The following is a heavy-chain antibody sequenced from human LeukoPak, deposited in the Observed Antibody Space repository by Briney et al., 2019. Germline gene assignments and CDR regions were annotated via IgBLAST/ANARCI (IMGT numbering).Heavy chain of an antibody. CDR3: ARDFLHLGG. V-gene: IGHV3-21*01. CDR2: ISSSSSFI. Sequence: GGSLRLSCAGSGFNFSSYSMSWVRQAPWKGLEFVSSISSSSSFIYYADSVKGRFTISRDNAKNTLYLQMSSLRAEDTAVYYCARDFLHLGGWGQGTMVTVSS. CDR1: GFNFSSYS. J-gene: IGHJ3*01. D-gene: IGHD3-16*01.